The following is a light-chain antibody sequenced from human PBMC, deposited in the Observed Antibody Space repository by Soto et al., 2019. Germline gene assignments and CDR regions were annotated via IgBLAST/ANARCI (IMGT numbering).Light chain of an antibody. CDR1: QSISSY. CDR2: DAS. V-gene: IGKV3-11*01. Sequence: EIVLTQSPPTLSLSPGERATLSCRASQSISSYLAWYQHKPGQAPRLLLYDASNRATGIPARFSGSGSWTDFTLTISSLEPEDFAVYYCQQRGNWPLTFGQGTKVEIK. CDR3: QQRGNWPLT. J-gene: IGKJ1*01.